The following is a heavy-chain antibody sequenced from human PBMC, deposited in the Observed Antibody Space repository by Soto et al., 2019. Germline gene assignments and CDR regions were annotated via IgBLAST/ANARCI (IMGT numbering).Heavy chain of an antibody. Sequence: EVQLLESGGGLEQPGGSLRLSCAASGFTFSTYAMSWVRQAPGKGLEWVSGITISGSNTYYADSVKGRFTISRDNSKNTLYLQMNSLRAEDTALYFCAKVPPRGGFYFDYWGQGTLVTVSS. CDR1: GFTFSTYA. V-gene: IGHV3-23*01. CDR2: ITISGSNT. CDR3: AKVPPRGGFYFDY. D-gene: IGHD3-10*01. J-gene: IGHJ4*02.